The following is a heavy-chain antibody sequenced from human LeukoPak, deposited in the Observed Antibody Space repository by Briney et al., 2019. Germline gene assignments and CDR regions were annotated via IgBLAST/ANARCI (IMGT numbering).Heavy chain of an antibody. V-gene: IGHV3-74*01. Sequence: PGGSLRLSCAASAFPFSSYWMHWVRQVPGKGLVWVSRINTDGSSTTYADSVKGRFTISRDNAKNTLYLQMNSRRAEDTAVYYCATSPVVATTPYYFDYWGQGTLVTVSS. D-gene: IGHD2-15*01. CDR1: AFPFSSYW. CDR2: INTDGSST. CDR3: ATSPVVATTPYYFDY. J-gene: IGHJ4*02.